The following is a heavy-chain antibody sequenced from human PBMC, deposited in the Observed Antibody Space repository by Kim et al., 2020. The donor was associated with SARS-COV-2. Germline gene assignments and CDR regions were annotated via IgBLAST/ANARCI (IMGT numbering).Heavy chain of an antibody. D-gene: IGHD6-13*01. V-gene: IGHV3-23*01. Sequence: YSDPVKGRFTITRDNSKNTLYLQMNSLRAEDTAVYFCAKCCHSLGNDAFNIWGQGTFVTVSS. CDR3: AKCCHSLGNDAFNI. J-gene: IGHJ3*02.